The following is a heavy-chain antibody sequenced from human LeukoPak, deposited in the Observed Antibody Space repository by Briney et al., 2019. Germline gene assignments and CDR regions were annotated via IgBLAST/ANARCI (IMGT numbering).Heavy chain of an antibody. CDR3: ARDMNGGGYYFDY. D-gene: IGHD3-16*01. V-gene: IGHV3-48*03. CDR1: GFTFSSYE. CDR2: ISSSGSTI. J-gene: IGHJ4*02. Sequence: GGSLRLSCAASGFTFSSYEMNCVRQAPGKGLEWVSYISSSGSTIYYADSVKGRFTISRDNAKNSLYLQMNSLRAEDTAVYYCARDMNGGGYYFDYWGQGTLVTVSS.